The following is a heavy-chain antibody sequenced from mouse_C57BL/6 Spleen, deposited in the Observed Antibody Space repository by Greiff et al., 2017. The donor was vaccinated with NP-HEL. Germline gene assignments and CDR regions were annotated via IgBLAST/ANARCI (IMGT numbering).Heavy chain of an antibody. Sequence: VQLQQSGPELVKPGASVKMSCKASGYTFTDYNMHWVKQSHGKSLEWIGYINPNNGGTSYNQKFKGKATLTVNKSSSTAYMELRSLRSEDSAVYYCARSPYDYDEYYYAMDYWGQGTSVTVSS. CDR3: ARSPYDYDEYYYAMDY. J-gene: IGHJ4*01. CDR1: GYTFTDYN. D-gene: IGHD2-4*01. CDR2: INPNNGGT. V-gene: IGHV1-22*01.